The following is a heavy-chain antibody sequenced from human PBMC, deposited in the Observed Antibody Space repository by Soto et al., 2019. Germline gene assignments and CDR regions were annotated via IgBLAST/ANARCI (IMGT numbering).Heavy chain of an antibody. CDR3: ARDLVATIL. CDR1: GFTVSSNY. V-gene: IGHV3-53*05. J-gene: IGHJ4*02. CDR2: IYSGGST. D-gene: IGHD5-12*01. Sequence: LRLSCAASGFTVSSNYMSWVRQAPGKGLEWVSVIYSGGSTYYAQKFQGRVTITADKSTSTAYMELSSLRSEDTAVYYCARDLVATILWGQGTLVTVSS.